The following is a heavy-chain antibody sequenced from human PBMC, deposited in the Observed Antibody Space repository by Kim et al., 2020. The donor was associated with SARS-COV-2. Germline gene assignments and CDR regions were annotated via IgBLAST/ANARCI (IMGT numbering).Heavy chain of an antibody. CDR1: GFSFDEYA. CDR3: TRDEPNVGK. Sequence: GGSLRLSCATSGFSFDEYAMTWVRQTPGKGLEWLGYIRAKTYGGTPVSAASVKGRFTISRDDSRNIVYLQLDSLKTEDTGIYYCTRDEPNVGKWGHG. J-gene: IGHJ4*01. CDR2: IRAKTYGGTP. V-gene: IGHV3-49*04. D-gene: IGHD2-21*01.